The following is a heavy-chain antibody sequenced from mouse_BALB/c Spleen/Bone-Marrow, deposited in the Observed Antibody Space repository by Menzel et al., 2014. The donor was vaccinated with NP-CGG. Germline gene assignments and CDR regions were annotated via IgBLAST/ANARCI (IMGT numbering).Heavy chain of an antibody. J-gene: IGHJ2*01. CDR1: GFTFSSYG. CDR2: ISSGGSYT. Sequence: EVHLVESGGDLVKPGGSLKLSCAASGFTFSSYGMSWVRQTPAKRLEWVATISSGGSYTYYPDSVKGRFTISRDNAKNTLYLQMSSLKSEDTAMYYCARQTYYDYDGYFDYWGQGTTLTVSS. V-gene: IGHV5-6*01. CDR3: ARQTYYDYDGYFDY. D-gene: IGHD2-4*01.